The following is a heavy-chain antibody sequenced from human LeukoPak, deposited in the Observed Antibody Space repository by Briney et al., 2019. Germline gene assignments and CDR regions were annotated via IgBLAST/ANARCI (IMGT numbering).Heavy chain of an antibody. CDR3: ARDNSLRDTAWWFDP. D-gene: IGHD5-24*01. Sequence: GASVKVSCKASGYTFTNNFMHWVRQAPGQGLEWIAIINPSGDNTWYAQKFQGRVTMTRDMATSTDYLEVSSLRSEDTAVYYCARDNSLRDTAWWFDPWGQGTLVTVSS. V-gene: IGHV1-46*01. CDR2: INPSGDNT. CDR1: GYTFTNNF. J-gene: IGHJ5*02.